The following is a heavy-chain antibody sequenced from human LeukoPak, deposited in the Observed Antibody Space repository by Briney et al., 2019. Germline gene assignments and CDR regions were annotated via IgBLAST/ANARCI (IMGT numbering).Heavy chain of an antibody. V-gene: IGHV1-2*02. J-gene: IGHJ4*02. CDR3: TRFRHVAVAGTPHFDY. Sequence: ASVKVSCKASGHTFTDYHIHWVRQAPGQGLEWMGWINPNSGGTNYAENFQGRVTMTRDTSISTAYMELSGLRPDDTAVYYCTRFRHVAVAGTPHFDYWGQGTLVTVSS. CDR1: GHTFTDYH. CDR2: INPNSGGT. D-gene: IGHD6-19*01.